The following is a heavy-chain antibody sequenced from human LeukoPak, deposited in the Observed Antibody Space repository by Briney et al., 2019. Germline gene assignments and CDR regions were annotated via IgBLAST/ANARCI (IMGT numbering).Heavy chain of an antibody. D-gene: IGHD2-2*01. J-gene: IGHJ6*02. CDR1: GFTFSSFW. Sequence: GGSLRLSCAAFGFTFSSFWMSWVRQAPGKGLEWVANKKRDGSEKQYVDSVKGRFSISRDNAKNSLYLQMNSLRVEDTAVYYCVRWDLRYCSDPSCYIDHYGMDVWGQGTTVTVSS. CDR3: VRWDLRYCSDPSCYIDHYGMDV. V-gene: IGHV3-7*03. CDR2: KKRDGSEK.